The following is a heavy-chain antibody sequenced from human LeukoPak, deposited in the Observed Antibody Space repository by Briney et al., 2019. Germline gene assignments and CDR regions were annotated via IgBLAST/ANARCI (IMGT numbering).Heavy chain of an antibody. CDR3: ARASRYCSGGSCYWAPY. D-gene: IGHD2-15*01. Sequence: SETLSLTCTVSGGSISGYYWSWIRQPPRKGLEWIGYVSDIGSTNYNPSLKSRVTISLDASKNQFSLRLSSVTAADTAVYYCARASRYCSGGSCYWAPYWGQGTLVTVSS. J-gene: IGHJ4*02. CDR1: GGSISGYY. CDR2: VSDIGST. V-gene: IGHV4-59*08.